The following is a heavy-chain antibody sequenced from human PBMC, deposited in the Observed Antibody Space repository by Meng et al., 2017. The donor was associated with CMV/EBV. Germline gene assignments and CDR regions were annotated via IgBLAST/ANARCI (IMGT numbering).Heavy chain of an antibody. V-gene: IGHV3-21*01. CDR2: ISSSSSYI. D-gene: IGHD2-2*01. J-gene: IGHJ5*02. Sequence: SYSMDWVRQAPGKRREWVSSISSSSSYICYADSVKGRFTISRDNANNSLYLQMNSLRAEDTAVYYCARPLGYCSSTSCYGRVNWFDPWGQGTLVTVSS. CDR3: ARPLGYCSSTSCYGRVNWFDP. CDR1: SYS.